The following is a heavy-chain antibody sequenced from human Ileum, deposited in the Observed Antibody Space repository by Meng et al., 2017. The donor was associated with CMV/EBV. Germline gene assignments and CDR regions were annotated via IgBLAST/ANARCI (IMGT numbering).Heavy chain of an antibody. J-gene: IGHJ3*02. Sequence: GESLKISCAASGFTFSSYEMNWVRQAPGKGLEWVSHIDTSNNEYYADSVKGRFAISRDNAKNSLYLQMNSLRAEDTALYYCARGRGVTPGLPGAFHTWGQGTMVTVSS. CDR3: ARGRGVTPGLPGAFHT. V-gene: IGHV3-48*03. CDR1: GFTFSSYE. D-gene: IGHD3-10*01. CDR2: IDTSNNE.